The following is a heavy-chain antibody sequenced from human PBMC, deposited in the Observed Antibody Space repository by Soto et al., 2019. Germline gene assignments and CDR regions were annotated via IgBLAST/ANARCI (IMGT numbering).Heavy chain of an antibody. CDR1: GFTFSSYS. CDR3: ARDRNWNQDFDY. CDR2: ISSSSSYT. V-gene: IGHV3-21*01. J-gene: IGHJ4*02. D-gene: IGHD1-20*01. Sequence: EVQLVESGGGLVKPGGSLRLSCAASGFTFSSYSMNWVRQAPGKGLEWVSSISSSSSYTYYADSVKGRFTISRDNAKNSLYLQMNSLRAEDTAVYYCARDRNWNQDFDYWGQGTLVTVSS.